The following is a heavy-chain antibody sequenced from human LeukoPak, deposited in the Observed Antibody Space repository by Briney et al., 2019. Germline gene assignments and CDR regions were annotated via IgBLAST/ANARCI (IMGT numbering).Heavy chain of an antibody. Sequence: ASVKVSCKASGYTFTSYGISWVRQAPGQGLEWMGWISAYNGNTNYAQKLQGRVTMTTDTSTSIAYMELRSLRSDDTAVYYCARVRGYSSRNWFDPWGQGTLVTASS. CDR3: ARVRGYSSRNWFDP. J-gene: IGHJ5*02. V-gene: IGHV1-18*01. CDR2: ISAYNGNT. D-gene: IGHD6-19*01. CDR1: GYTFTSYG.